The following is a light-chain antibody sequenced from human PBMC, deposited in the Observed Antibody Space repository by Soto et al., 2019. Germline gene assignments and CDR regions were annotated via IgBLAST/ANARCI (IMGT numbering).Light chain of an antibody. Sequence: EIVLTQSPGTLSLSPGESATLSCRASQTVSSSYLAWYQQRPGQAPRLLIYATDARATGVPDRFSGSGSGTDFSLTISRLEPEDFAVYYCQHYQTFGPGTKINIK. CDR2: ATD. V-gene: IGKV3-20*01. J-gene: IGKJ3*01. CDR3: QHYQT. CDR1: QTVSSSY.